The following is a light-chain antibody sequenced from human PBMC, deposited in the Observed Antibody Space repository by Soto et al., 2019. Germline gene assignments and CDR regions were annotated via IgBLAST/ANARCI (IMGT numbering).Light chain of an antibody. CDR2: AAS. CDR1: ETVRSN. V-gene: IGKV3D-15*01. CDR3: QQYNNWWK. Sequence: RGRTQSPDTLSVSPGQRATLSCRASETVRSNLAWYQQKPGQAPRLLIYAASTRATGIPARFIGNGSGTEFTLTISSLQSEDFAVYYCQQYNNWWKFGQGTKVDIK. J-gene: IGKJ1*01.